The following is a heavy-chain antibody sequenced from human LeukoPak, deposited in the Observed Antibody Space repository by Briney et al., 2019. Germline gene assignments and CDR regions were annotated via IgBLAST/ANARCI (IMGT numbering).Heavy chain of an antibody. J-gene: IGHJ4*02. CDR3: ARQTGSGLFTLP. CDR1: GVSISSSNSY. CDR2: IYYTGNT. Sequence: PSETLSLTCTVSGVSISSSNSYWGWIRQPPGTGLEWIGSIYYTGNTYYNASLKSRVTISMDTSKNQISLRLTSVTATDTAMYYCARQTGSGLFTLPGGQGTLVTVSS. D-gene: IGHD3/OR15-3a*01. V-gene: IGHV4-39*01.